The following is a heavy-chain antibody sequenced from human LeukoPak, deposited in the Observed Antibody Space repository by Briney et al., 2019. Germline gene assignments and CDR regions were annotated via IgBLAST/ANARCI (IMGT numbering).Heavy chain of an antibody. V-gene: IGHV1-18*01. CDR2: ISPYNGNT. CDR1: GYTFSSYG. Sequence: ASVKVSCRASGYTFSSYGINWVPQAPGQGLEWMGWISPYNGNTKYAEKIQRRVTITTDTSTSTAYMELRSLSSDDTAVYYCARDQRGYGDSSGASKWIDPWGQGTLVTVSS. J-gene: IGHJ5*02. D-gene: IGHD4-17*01. CDR3: ARDQRGYGDSSGASKWIDP.